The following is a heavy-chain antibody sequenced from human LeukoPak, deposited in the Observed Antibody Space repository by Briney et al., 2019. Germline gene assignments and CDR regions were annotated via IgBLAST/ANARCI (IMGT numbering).Heavy chain of an antibody. V-gene: IGHV5-51*01. CDR3: ARPRDGSGPRGAFDI. CDR2: IYPGDSDT. CDR1: GYSFTSYW. J-gene: IGHJ3*02. Sequence: GESLKISCKGSGYSFTSYWIGWVRQMPGKGLEWMGIIYPGDSDTRYSPSFQGQVTISADKSISTAYLQWSSLKASDTAMFYCARPRDGSGPRGAFDIWGQGTMVTVSS. D-gene: IGHD3-22*01.